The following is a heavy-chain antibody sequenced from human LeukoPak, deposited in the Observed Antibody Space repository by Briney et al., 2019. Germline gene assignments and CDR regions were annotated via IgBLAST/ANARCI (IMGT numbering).Heavy chain of an antibody. CDR2: IYTSGST. V-gene: IGHV4-61*02. D-gene: IGHD4-17*01. J-gene: IGHJ6*03. Sequence: SETLSLTCTVSGGSISNGSYYWSWIRQPAGKGLEWIGRIYTSGSTNYNLSLKSRVTISVDTSKNQFSLKLSSVTAADTAVYYCARGRYGDYRRNYYMDVWGKGTTVTVSS. CDR3: ARGRYGDYRRNYYMDV. CDR1: GGSISNGSYY.